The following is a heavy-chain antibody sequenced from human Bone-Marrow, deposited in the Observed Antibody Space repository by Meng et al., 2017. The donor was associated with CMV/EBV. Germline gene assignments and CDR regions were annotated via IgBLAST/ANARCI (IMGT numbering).Heavy chain of an antibody. CDR1: GGTFSSYA. CDR3: ARGHYGGNPWGAPFDY. CDR2: IIPIFGTA. J-gene: IGHJ4*02. D-gene: IGHD4-23*01. Sequence: SVKVSSKASGGTFSSYAIIWVRQAPGQGLEWMGGIIPIFGTANYAQKFQGRVTITTDESTSTAYMELSSLRSEDTAVYYCARGHYGGNPWGAPFDYCGQGTLVTVSS. V-gene: IGHV1-69*05.